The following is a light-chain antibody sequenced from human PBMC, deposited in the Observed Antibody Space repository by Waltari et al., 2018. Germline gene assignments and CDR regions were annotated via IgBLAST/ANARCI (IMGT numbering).Light chain of an antibody. J-gene: IGKJ3*01. CDR2: GTS. V-gene: IGKV1-12*01. Sequence: DLQMTQSPSPVSASVGDSVTITCRASQDIGNRLAWYQQKPVKAPNLLIYGTSSLQTGVPSRFSGSGSGTEFTLTISSLQPEDFGTYYCQQGNSFPITFGPGTKVEIK. CDR1: QDIGNR. CDR3: QQGNSFPIT.